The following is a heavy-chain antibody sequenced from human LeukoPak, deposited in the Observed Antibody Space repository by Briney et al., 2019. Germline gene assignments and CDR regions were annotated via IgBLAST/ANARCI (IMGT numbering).Heavy chain of an antibody. CDR3: ARVLTDPRYGSGSGYFDY. J-gene: IGHJ4*02. Sequence: GRSLRLPCAASGFTFSSYAMHWVRQAPGKGLEWVAVISYDGSNKYYADSVKGRFTISRDNSKNTLYLQMNSLRAEDTAVYYCARVLTDPRYGSGSGYFDYWGQGTLVTVSS. D-gene: IGHD3-10*01. V-gene: IGHV3-30*04. CDR1: GFTFSSYA. CDR2: ISYDGSNK.